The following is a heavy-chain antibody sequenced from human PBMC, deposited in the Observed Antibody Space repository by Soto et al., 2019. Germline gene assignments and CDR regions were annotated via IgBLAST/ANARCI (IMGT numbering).Heavy chain of an antibody. Sequence: SDTLSLTCIVSGASISSRSSYWGWIRQPPGKGLEWVGTFYSGSTYNNPSLKSRVTISVDTSKNQFSLKLSSVAAEDTAIYYCATTRGIAVGGSFDHWGQGTMVTVSS. D-gene: IGHD6-13*01. J-gene: IGHJ5*02. CDR1: GASISSRSSY. CDR2: FYSGST. CDR3: ATTRGIAVGGSFDH. V-gene: IGHV4-39*01.